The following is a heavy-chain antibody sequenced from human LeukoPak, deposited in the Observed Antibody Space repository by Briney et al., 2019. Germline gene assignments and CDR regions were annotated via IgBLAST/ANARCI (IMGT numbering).Heavy chain of an antibody. J-gene: IGHJ4*02. V-gene: IGHV3-21*01. CDR3: AREKKRIVVVTAIRFFDY. Sequence: GGSLRLSCAASGFTFSSYSMNWVRQAPGKGLEWVSSISSSSSYIYYADSVKGRFTISRDNAKNSLYLQMNSLRAEDTAVYYCAREKKRIVVVTAIRFFDYWGQGTLVTVSS. D-gene: IGHD2-21*02. CDR2: ISSSSSYI. CDR1: GFTFSSYS.